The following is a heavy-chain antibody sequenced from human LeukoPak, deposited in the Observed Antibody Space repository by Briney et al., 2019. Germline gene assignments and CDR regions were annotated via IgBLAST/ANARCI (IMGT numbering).Heavy chain of an antibody. CDR2: MNPNSGNT. CDR3: ARGASRSFDY. J-gene: IGHJ4*02. Sequence: ASVKVSCKASGYTFTGYDINWVRQATGQGLEWMGWMNPNSGNTGYAQKFQGRVTFTRDTSISRAYMELSSLKSEDTVVYYCARGASRSFDYWGQGTLVTVSS. V-gene: IGHV1-8*03. CDR1: GYTFTGYD.